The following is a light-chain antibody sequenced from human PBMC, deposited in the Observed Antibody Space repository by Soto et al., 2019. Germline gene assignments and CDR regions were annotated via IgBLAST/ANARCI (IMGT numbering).Light chain of an antibody. CDR2: LAS. CDR1: QSLLHGNGYYY. J-gene: IGKJ1*01. Sequence: DILMTQSPLSLPVTPGAPASISCRSSQSLLHGNGYYYLDWYMQKPGQSPQLLIYLASNRASGVPDSFSGSGSGTDFTLKISRVEAEDVGVYYCMQTLQTWTFGQGTKVEIK. CDR3: MQTLQTWT. V-gene: IGKV2-28*01.